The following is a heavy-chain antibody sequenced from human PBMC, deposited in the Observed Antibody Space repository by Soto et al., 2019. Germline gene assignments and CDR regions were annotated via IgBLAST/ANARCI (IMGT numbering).Heavy chain of an antibody. CDR2: FDPEDGET. D-gene: IGHD2-8*01. J-gene: IGHJ6*02. V-gene: IGHV1-24*01. CDR3: ARAIVLRVYAIHGMDV. Sequence: GASVKVSCKVSGYTLTELSMHWVRQAPGKGLEWMGGFDPEDGETIYAQKFQGRVTMTADTSTSTAYVELRSLRSDDTAGYYCARAIVLRVYAIHGMDVWGQGTTVAVSS. CDR1: GYTLTELS.